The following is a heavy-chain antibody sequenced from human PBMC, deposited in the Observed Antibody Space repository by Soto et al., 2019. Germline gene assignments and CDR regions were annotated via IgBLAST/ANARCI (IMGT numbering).Heavy chain of an antibody. Sequence: EVQLAEAGGGLVQWGGSLRLSCAASGFTFSDYWMNWVRQAPGKGLEWVASIKYDGAEKSYVDSVKGRFTISRDNPKNSVYLQMASLGAEDTAVYYCARDGVAPGLYFDHWGQGTPVTVSS. CDR3: ARDGVAPGLYFDH. CDR1: GFTFSDYW. CDR2: IKYDGAEK. J-gene: IGHJ4*02. V-gene: IGHV3-7*05. D-gene: IGHD3-10*01.